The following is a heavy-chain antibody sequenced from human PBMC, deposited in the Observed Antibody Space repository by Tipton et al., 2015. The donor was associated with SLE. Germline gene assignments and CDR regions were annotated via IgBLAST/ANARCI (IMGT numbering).Heavy chain of an antibody. CDR3: ARESASSSWYVGDY. D-gene: IGHD6-13*01. V-gene: IGHV4-39*07. CDR2: IYYSGNT. CDR1: GGSISSSSYY. J-gene: IGHJ4*02. Sequence: TLSLTCTVSGGSISSSSYYWGWIRQPPGKGLEWIGSIYYSGNTYYNPSLKSRVTISVDTSKNHFSLKLSSVTAADTAVYYCARESASSSWYVGDYWGQGTLVTVSS.